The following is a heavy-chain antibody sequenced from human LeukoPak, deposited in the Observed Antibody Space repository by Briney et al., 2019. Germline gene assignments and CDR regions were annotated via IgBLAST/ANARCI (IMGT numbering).Heavy chain of an antibody. CDR1: GFTFSSYS. CDR3: ARDLGYSYDNAFDI. V-gene: IGHV3-21*01. CDR2: ISSSSSYI. Sequence: GGSPRLSCAASGFTFSSYSVNWVRQAPGKGLEWVSSISSSSSYIYYADSVKGRFTISRDNAKNSLYLQMNSLRAEDTAVYYCARDLGYSYDNAFDIWGQGTMVTVSS. D-gene: IGHD5-18*01. J-gene: IGHJ3*02.